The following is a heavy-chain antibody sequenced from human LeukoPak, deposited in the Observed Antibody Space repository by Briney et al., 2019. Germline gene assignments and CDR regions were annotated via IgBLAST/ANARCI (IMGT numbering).Heavy chain of an antibody. Sequence: GGSLRLSCAASGFTFSSYAMSWVCQAPGKGLEWVSAISGSGGSTYYADSVKGRFTISRDNSKNTLYLQMNSLRAEDTAVYYCAKVSGAAGITFDYWGQGTLVTVSS. CDR2: ISGSGGST. CDR1: GFTFSSYA. CDR3: AKVSGAAGITFDY. D-gene: IGHD6-13*01. V-gene: IGHV3-23*01. J-gene: IGHJ4*02.